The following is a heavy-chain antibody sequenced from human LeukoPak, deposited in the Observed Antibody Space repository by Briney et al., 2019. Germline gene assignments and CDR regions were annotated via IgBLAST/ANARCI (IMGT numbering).Heavy chain of an antibody. CDR2: INHSGST. V-gene: IGHV4-34*01. D-gene: IGHD2-2*01. J-gene: IGHJ4*02. CDR1: GGSFSGYC. CDR3: ARDAGSFDY. Sequence: PSETLSLTCAVYGGSFSGYCWSWIRQPPGKGLEWIGEINHSGSTNYNPSLKSRVTISVDTSKNQFSLKLSSVTAADTAVYYCARDAGSFDYWGQGTLVTVSS.